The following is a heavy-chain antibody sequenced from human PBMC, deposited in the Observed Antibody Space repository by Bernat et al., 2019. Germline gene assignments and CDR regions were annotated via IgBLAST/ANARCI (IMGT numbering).Heavy chain of an antibody. D-gene: IGHD5-12*01. J-gene: IGHJ4*02. CDR3: AKDQVGYSGYGGALDDY. V-gene: IGHV3-23*01. CDR1: GFTFSSYA. CDR2: ISGSGGST. Sequence: EVQLLESGGGLVQPGGSLRLSCAASGFTFSSYAMSWVRQAPGKGLEWVSAISGSGGSTYYADSVKGRFTISRDNSKNTLYLQMNSLRAEDTAVYYCAKDQVGYSGYGGALDDYWGQGTLVTVSS.